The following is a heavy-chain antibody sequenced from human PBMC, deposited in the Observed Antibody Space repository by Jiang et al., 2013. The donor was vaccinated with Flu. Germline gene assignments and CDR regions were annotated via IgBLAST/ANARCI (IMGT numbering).Heavy chain of an antibody. V-gene: IGHV4-61*03. CDR2: IYSSGST. J-gene: IGHJ4*02. D-gene: IGHD2-15*01. CDR3: ARDLHSPYCFGY. CDR1: GDSVSSGDHY. Sequence: TCSVSGDSVSSGDHYWSWIRQPPGKGLEWIGHIYSSGSTNYSPSLKSRVTIRLDTSKTRFSLLLTSVTAADTAVYYCARDLHSPYCFGYWGQGALVTVSS.